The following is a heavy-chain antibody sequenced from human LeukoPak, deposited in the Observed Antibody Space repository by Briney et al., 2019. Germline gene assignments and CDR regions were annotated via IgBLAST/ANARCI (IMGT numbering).Heavy chain of an antibody. CDR1: GFTFSSYA. CDR3: ARTGYYYDSSGYQDY. V-gene: IGHV3-30-3*01. J-gene: IGHJ4*02. Sequence: GGSLRLSYAASGFTFSSYAMHWVRQAPGKGLEWVAVISYDGSNKYYADSVKGRFTISRDNSKNTLYLQMNSLRAEDTAVYYCARTGYYYDSSGYQDYWGQGTLVTVSS. CDR2: ISYDGSNK. D-gene: IGHD3-22*01.